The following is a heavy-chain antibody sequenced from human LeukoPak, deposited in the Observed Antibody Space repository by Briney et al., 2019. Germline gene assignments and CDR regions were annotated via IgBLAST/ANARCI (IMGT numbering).Heavy chain of an antibody. Sequence: GGSLRLSCAASGFTFTSAWMSWVRQAPGKGLEWVGRIKSKTDGGTTDYAAPVKGRFTISRDDSKNTLYLQMNSLKTEDTAVYYCTTDRGSSYSSGWYFDYWGQGTLVTVSS. CDR1: GFTFTSAW. J-gene: IGHJ4*02. CDR2: IKSKTDGGTT. CDR3: TTDRGSSYSSGWYFDY. D-gene: IGHD6-19*01. V-gene: IGHV3-15*01.